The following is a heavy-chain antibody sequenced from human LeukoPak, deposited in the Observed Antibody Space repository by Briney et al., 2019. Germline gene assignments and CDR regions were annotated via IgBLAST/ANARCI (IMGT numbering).Heavy chain of an antibody. CDR1: GGSISSASYY. CDR3: AREERGVAVAGMLLPTYNWFDP. Sequence: SETLSLTCTVSGGSISSASYYWSWIRQPAGKGLEWIGHIYTSGSTNYNPSLKSRVTISVDTSKNQFSLNLISVTAADTAVYYCAREERGVAVAGMLLPTYNWFDPWGQGTLVTVSS. J-gene: IGHJ5*02. D-gene: IGHD6-19*01. CDR2: IYTSGST. V-gene: IGHV4-61*09.